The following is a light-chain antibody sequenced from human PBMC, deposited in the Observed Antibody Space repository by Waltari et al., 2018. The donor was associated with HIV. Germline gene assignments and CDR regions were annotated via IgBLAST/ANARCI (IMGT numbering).Light chain of an antibody. Sequence: QSVLTQPPSASGTPGQRVTSSCSGSGANLGHKHDSWYQQLPGPAPKLLSYSNNQRPSGVPDRFSGSKSGTSAALAISGLQSEDEADYYCATWDDSLNGYVLGAGTRVTVL. CDR3: ATWDDSLNGYV. CDR1: GANLGHKH. CDR2: SNN. J-gene: IGLJ1*01. V-gene: IGLV1-44*01.